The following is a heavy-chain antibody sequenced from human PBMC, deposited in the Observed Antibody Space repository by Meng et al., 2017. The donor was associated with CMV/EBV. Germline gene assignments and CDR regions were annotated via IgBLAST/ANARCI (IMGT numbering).Heavy chain of an antibody. J-gene: IGHJ5*02. CDR2: IYYSGST. CDR3: ARAGELRFLEWLSVWFDP. D-gene: IGHD3-3*01. CDR1: VGSISSSSYY. V-gene: IGHV4-39*07. Sequence: SCTVSVGSISSSSYYWGWIRQPPGKGLEWIGSIYYSGSTYYNPSLKSRVTISVDTSKNQFSLKLSSVTAADTAVYYCARAGELRFLEWLSVWFDPWGQGTLVTVSS.